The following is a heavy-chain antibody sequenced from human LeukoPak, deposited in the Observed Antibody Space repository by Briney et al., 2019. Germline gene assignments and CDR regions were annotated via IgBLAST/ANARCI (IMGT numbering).Heavy chain of an antibody. CDR1: GGSISSGSYY. Sequence: SQTLSLTRTVSGGSISSGSYYWSWIRQPAGKGLEWIGRIYTSGSTNYNPSLKSRVTISVDTSKNQFSLKLSSVTAADTAVYYCARGYYYDSSGYYGYYFDYWGQGTLVTVSS. J-gene: IGHJ4*02. D-gene: IGHD3-22*01. CDR2: IYTSGST. V-gene: IGHV4-61*02. CDR3: ARGYYYDSSGYYGYYFDY.